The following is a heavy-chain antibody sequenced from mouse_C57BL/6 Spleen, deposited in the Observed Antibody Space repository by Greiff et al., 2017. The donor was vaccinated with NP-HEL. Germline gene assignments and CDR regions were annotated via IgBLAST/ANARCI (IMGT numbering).Heavy chain of an antibody. V-gene: IGHV1-80*01. D-gene: IGHD2-4*01. CDR3: ASYDYDNYAMDY. CDR1: GYAFSSYW. J-gene: IGHJ4*01. Sequence: VQLQESGAELVKPGASVKISCKASGYAFSSYWMNWVKQRPGKGLEWIGQIYPGDGDTNYNGKFKGKATLTADKSSSTAYMQLSSLTSEDSAVYFCASYDYDNYAMDYWGQGTSVTVSS. CDR2: IYPGDGDT.